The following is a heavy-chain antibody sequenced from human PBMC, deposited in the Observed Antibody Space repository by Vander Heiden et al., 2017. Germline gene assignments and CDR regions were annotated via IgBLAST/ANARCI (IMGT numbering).Heavy chain of an antibody. V-gene: IGHV2-70*04. D-gene: IGHD2-21*02. CDR3: ARAYCGGDCYSWDY. J-gene: IGHJ4*02. CDR1: GFSLSTSGMR. CDR2: IDWDDDK. Sequence: QVTLKESGPALVKPTQTLTLTCTFSGFSLSTSGMRVSWIRQPQGKALEWLARIDWDDDKFYSTSLKTRLTISKDTSKNQVVLTMTNMDPVDTATYYCARAYCGGDCYSWDYWGQGTLVTVSS.